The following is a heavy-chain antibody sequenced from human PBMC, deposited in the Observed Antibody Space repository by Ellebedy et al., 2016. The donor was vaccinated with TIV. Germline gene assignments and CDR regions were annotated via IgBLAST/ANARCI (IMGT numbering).Heavy chain of an antibody. Sequence: AASVKVSCKASGGTFSSYGISWVRQAPGQGLEWMGRLIPMLGIPNYAQKFQGRVTITADTSTSTAYMELSSLRSEDTAVYYCASRGVPLGYCSGGSCLETYYYYAMDVWGQGTTVTVSS. J-gene: IGHJ6*02. D-gene: IGHD2-15*01. CDR1: GGTFSSYG. V-gene: IGHV1-69*10. CDR3: ASRGVPLGYCSGGSCLETYYYYAMDV. CDR2: LIPMLGIP.